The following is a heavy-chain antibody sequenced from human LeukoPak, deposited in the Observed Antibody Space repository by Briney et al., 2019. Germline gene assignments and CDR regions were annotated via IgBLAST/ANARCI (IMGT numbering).Heavy chain of an antibody. Sequence: PGGSLRLSCAASGFTFSSYAMSWVRQAPGKGLEWVSTISGSGSSTYYADSVKGRFTISRDNSKNTLFLQMNSLRAEDTAVYYCARRGYYYGSGSYLFDYWGQGTLVTVSS. CDR3: ARRGYYYGSGSYLFDY. CDR2: ISGSGSST. J-gene: IGHJ4*02. CDR1: GFTFSSYA. V-gene: IGHV3-23*01. D-gene: IGHD3-10*01.